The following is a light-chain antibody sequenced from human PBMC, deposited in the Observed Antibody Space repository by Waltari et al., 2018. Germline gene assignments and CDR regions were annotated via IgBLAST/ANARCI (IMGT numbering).Light chain of an antibody. CDR3: SSYTRGRTYV. Sequence: QSALTQPASVSGSPGQSIAISVTGSDTDVGGHIFVSWYPQHPGKVPKLIIFDVSNRPSGISYRFSGSKFGNTASLTISGLQADDEADYYCSSYTRGRTYVFGSGTKVTVL. CDR2: DVS. J-gene: IGLJ1*01. V-gene: IGLV2-14*03. CDR1: DTDVGGHIF.